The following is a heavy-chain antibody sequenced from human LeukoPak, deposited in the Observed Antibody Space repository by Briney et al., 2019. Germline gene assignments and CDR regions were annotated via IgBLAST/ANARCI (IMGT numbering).Heavy chain of an antibody. D-gene: IGHD2-15*01. Sequence: PSQALSLTCTVSGGSISSGGYYWSWIRQHPGKGLEWIGYIYYSGSTYYNPSLKSRVTISVDTSKNQFSLKLSSVTAADTAVYYCCSGGSQTFDYWGQGTLVTVSS. J-gene: IGHJ4*02. CDR3: CSGGSQTFDY. CDR1: GGSISSGGYY. CDR2: IYYSGST. V-gene: IGHV4-31*03.